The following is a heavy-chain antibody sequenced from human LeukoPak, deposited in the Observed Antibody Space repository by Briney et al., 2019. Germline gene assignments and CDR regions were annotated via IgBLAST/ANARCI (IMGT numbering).Heavy chain of an antibody. CDR3: ARSSGYSFPFDY. D-gene: IGHD3-22*01. Sequence: ASVKVSCKASGYTFTSYDINWVRQATGQGLEWMGWMNPNSGNTGYAQKFQGRVTITRNTSISTAYMELSSLRSEDTAVYYCARSSGYSFPFDYWGQGPLVTVS. J-gene: IGHJ4*02. CDR2: MNPNSGNT. CDR1: GYTFTSYD. V-gene: IGHV1-8*03.